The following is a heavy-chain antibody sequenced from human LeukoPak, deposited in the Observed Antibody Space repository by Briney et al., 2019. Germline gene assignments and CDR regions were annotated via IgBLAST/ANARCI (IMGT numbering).Heavy chain of an antibody. CDR3: AKDDGGIAAAGPLDY. CDR1: GFTFGNYW. CDR2: IKPDGSDN. J-gene: IGHJ4*02. Sequence: QTGGSLRLSCAASGFTFGNYWMSWVRQAPGKGLEWVANIKPDGSDNYYADSVKGRFTISRDNSKNTLYLQMNSLRAEDTAVYYCAKDDGGIAAAGPLDYWGQGTLVTVSS. V-gene: IGHV3-7*01. D-gene: IGHD6-13*01.